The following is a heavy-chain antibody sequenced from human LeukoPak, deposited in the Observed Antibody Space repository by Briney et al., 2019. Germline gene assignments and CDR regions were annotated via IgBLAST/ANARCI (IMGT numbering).Heavy chain of an antibody. V-gene: IGHV4-30-4*08. CDR2: IYYSGGT. CDR1: GGSISSGDYY. CDR3: ARDPAPGRYYFDY. D-gene: IGHD3-10*01. J-gene: IGHJ4*02. Sequence: PSETLSLTSTVSGGSISSGDYYWSWIRQPPGKGLEWIGYIYYSGGTYYNPSLKSRVTISVDTSKNQFSLKLRSVTAADTAVYYCARDPAPGRYYFDYWGQGTLVTVSS.